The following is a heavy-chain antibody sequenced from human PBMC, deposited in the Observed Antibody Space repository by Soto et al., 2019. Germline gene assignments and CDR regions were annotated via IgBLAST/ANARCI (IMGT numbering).Heavy chain of an antibody. V-gene: IGHV3-11*01. CDR3: AGGPDPAADYYYYMDV. Sequence: QVQLVESGGGLVKPGGSLRLSCAVSGLTFSDYYMSWIRQAPGKGLEWVSYISGVGSIIYYADSVKGRFTISRDNAKTSQYLQMNSLGAEDTAEYYCAGGPDPAADYYYYMDVWGKGTTVTVSS. CDR1: GLTFSDYY. J-gene: IGHJ6*03. D-gene: IGHD6-25*01. CDR2: ISGVGSII.